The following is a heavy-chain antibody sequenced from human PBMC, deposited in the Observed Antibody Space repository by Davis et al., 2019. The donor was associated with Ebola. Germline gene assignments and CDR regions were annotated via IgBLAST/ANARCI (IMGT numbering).Heavy chain of an antibody. J-gene: IGHJ4*02. CDR3: AKIIMGATVVDY. CDR1: GFTFSSYA. V-gene: IGHV3-23*01. Sequence: PGGSLRLSCAASGFTFSSYAMSWVRQAPGKGLEWVSAISGSGGSTYYADSVKGRFTISRDNSKNTPYLQMNSLRAEDTAVYYCAKIIMGATVVDYWGQGTLVTVSS. CDR2: ISGSGGST. D-gene: IGHD1-26*01.